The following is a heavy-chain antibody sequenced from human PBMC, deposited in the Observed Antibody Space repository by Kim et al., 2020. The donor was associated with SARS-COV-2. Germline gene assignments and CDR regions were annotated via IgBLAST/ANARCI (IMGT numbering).Heavy chain of an antibody. V-gene: IGHV3-30*03. Sequence: GGSLRLSCAASGFTFSSYGMHWVRQAPGKGLEWVAVISYDGSNKYYADSVKGRFTISRDNSKNTLYLQMNSLRAEDTAVYYCAILKHIVVVTDAFDIWGQGTMVTVSS. CDR3: AILKHIVVVTDAFDI. D-gene: IGHD2-21*02. J-gene: IGHJ3*02. CDR1: GFTFSSYG. CDR2: ISYDGSNK.